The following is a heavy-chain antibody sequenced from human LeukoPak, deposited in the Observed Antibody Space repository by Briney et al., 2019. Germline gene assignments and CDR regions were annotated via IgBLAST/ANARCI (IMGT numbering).Heavy chain of an antibody. CDR2: IYYSGST. Sequence: NPSETLSLTCSVSGVSISSYDWSWIRQPPGKGLEWIGYIYYSGSTNYNPSLRSRVTISLDTSKNQVSLKLSSVTAADTAVYYCARQEGLYYSIWGQGTMVTVSS. J-gene: IGHJ3*02. CDR1: GVSISSYD. D-gene: IGHD3-10*01. CDR3: ARQEGLYYSI. V-gene: IGHV4-59*08.